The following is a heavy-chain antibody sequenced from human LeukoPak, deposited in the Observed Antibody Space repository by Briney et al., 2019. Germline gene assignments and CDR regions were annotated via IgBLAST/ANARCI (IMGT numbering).Heavy chain of an antibody. Sequence: GGSLRLSCVGSGFIFSRYWMTWVRQAPGKGLEWVANIKEDGREKYLLDSVEGRFTISRDNSKNSVYLQMNSLRAEDTALYYCARVDVGYNWNSGDRWGQGTLVTVSS. CDR3: ARVDVGYNWNSGDR. CDR1: GFIFSRYW. CDR2: IKEDGREK. J-gene: IGHJ5*02. V-gene: IGHV3-7*03. D-gene: IGHD1-7*01.